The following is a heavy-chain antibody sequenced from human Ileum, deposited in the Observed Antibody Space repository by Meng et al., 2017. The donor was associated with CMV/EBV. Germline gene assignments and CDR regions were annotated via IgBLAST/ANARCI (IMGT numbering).Heavy chain of an antibody. J-gene: IGHJ5*02. Sequence: GGSLRLSCAASGFRFDMYWMTWVRQAPGKGLECVATITGSAASSYYADSVKGRFTISRDNSKNTLYLQMDSLSAEDTAIYYCAKDRICFGSTCYTGGKLDTWGQGTLVTVSS. CDR2: ITGSAASS. D-gene: IGHD2-2*02. V-gene: IGHV3-23*01. CDR1: GFRFDMYW. CDR3: AKDRICFGSTCYTGGKLDT.